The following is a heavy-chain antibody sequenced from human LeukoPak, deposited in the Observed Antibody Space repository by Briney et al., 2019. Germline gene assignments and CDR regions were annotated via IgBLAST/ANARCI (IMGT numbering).Heavy chain of an antibody. CDR3: ARIVGASDY. V-gene: IGHV4-39*01. J-gene: IGHJ4*02. CDR1: GGSISSSSYY. Sequence: TETLSLTCTVSGGSISSSSYYWGWIRQPPGKGLEWIGSIYYSGSTYYNPSLKSRVTISVDTSKNQFSLKLSSVTAADTAVYYCARIVGASDYWGQGTLVTVSS. D-gene: IGHD1-26*01. CDR2: IYYSGST.